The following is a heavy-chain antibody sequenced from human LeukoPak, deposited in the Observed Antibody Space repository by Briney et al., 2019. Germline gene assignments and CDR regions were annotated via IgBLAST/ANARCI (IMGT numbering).Heavy chain of an antibody. CDR3: AKDGRILWFGELWGDAFDI. J-gene: IGHJ3*02. CDR1: GFTVSSNY. D-gene: IGHD3-10*01. CDR2: ISYDGSNK. Sequence: GGSLRLSCAASGFTVSSNYMSWVRQAPGKGLEWVAVISYDGSNKYYADSVKGRFAISRDNSKNTLYLQMNSLRAEDTAVYYCAKDGRILWFGELWGDAFDIWGQGTMVTVSS. V-gene: IGHV3-30*18.